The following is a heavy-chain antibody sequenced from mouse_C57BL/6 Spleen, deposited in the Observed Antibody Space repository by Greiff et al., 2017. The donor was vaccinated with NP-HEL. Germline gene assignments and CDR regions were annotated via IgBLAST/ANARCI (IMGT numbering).Heavy chain of an antibody. CDR2: ISSGSSTI. CDR1: GFTFSDYG. J-gene: IGHJ2*01. Sequence: EVHLVESGGGLVKPGGSLKLSCAASGFTFSDYGMHWVRQAPEKGLEWVAYISSGSSTIYYADTVKGRFTISRDNAKNTLFLQMTSLRSEDTAMYYCARAELVLDYWGQGTTLTVSS. CDR3: ARAELVLDY. V-gene: IGHV5-17*01.